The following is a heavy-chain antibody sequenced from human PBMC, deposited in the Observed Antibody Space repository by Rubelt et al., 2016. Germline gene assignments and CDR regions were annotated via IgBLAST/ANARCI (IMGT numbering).Heavy chain of an antibody. CDR3: AHRHAGGGSYYND. J-gene: IGHJ4*01. Sequence: QITLKESGPTLVKPTETLTLTCTCSGFSLSASGVGVGWIRQPPGKALEWLALTYWNDDNRYSHSLKSRHTITKDTSKNQVALTMTNMDPVETATYYCAHRHAGGGSYYNDWGHGTLVTVSS. D-gene: IGHD1-26*01. CDR1: GFSLSASGVG. V-gene: IGHV2-5*01. CDR2: TYWNDDN.